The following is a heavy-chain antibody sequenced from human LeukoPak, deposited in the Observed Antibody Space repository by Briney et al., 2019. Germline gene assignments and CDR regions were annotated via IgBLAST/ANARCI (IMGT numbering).Heavy chain of an antibody. CDR3: AKGDIVVVVTGKEDRTFDY. V-gene: IGHV3-23*01. CDR2: ISGSGGDT. CDR1: GFTFTSYA. Sequence: PGGSLRLSCAASGFTFTSYAMTWVRQAPGKGLEWVSAISGSGGDTYYADSVKGRFTISRDNSKNTLYLQMNSLRAEDTAVYYCAKGDIVVVVTGKEDRTFDYWGQGTLVTVSS. J-gene: IGHJ4*02. D-gene: IGHD2-15*01.